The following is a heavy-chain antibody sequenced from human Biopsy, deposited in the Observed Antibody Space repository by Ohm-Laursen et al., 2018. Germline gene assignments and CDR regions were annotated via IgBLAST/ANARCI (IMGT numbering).Heavy chain of an antibody. D-gene: IGHD2-2*01. CDR1: GGSLSGYH. V-gene: IGHV4-59*07. J-gene: IGHJ4*02. Sequence: SDTLSLTCTVPGGSLSGYHWSWIRKSPGKGLEWIAYNSYTGGNTSNPSLNGRATIALDTSKNQFSLRLIYVIAADATVYYCARMPHFDYWGQGILVTVSS. CDR3: ARMPHFDY. CDR2: NSYTGGN.